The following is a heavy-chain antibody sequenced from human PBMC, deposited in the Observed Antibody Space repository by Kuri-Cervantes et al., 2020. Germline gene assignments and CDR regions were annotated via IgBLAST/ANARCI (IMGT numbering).Heavy chain of an antibody. CDR3: ANLGYYYDSSGYSDQPDY. D-gene: IGHD3-22*01. Sequence: GGSLRLSCAASEINFSAYVMGWVRLAPGRGLEWVSTISASGDATYYSDSVKGRFTISRDNSKNTLYLQMNSLRAEDTAVYYCANLGYYYDSSGYSDQPDYWGQGTLVTVSS. CDR2: ISASGDAT. V-gene: IGHV3-23*01. CDR1: EINFSAYV. J-gene: IGHJ4*02.